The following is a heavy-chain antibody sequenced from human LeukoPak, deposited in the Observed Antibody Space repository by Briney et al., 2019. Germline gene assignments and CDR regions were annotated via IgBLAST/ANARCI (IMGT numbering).Heavy chain of an antibody. V-gene: IGHV3-53*01. CDR2: IYSDNT. D-gene: IGHD4/OR15-4a*01. J-gene: IGHJ4*02. CDR3: ARRAGAYSHPCDY. Sequence: GGSLRLSCTVSGFTVSSNSMSWVRQAPGKGLEWVSFIYSDNTHYSDSVKGRFTISRDNSKNTLYLQMNSLRAEDTAVYYCARRAGAYSHPCDYWGQGTLVTVSS. CDR1: GFTVSSNS.